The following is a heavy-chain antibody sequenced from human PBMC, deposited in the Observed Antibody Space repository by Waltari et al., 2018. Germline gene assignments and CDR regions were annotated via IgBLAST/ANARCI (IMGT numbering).Heavy chain of an antibody. CDR1: GGTFSSYA. CDR2: SIPIFGTA. CDR3: AGSIAARPTVLDY. Sequence: QVQLVQSGAEVKKPGSSVKVSCKASGGTFSSYAISWVRQAPGQGLVWMGGSIPIFGTANYAQKCQGRVTITADESTSTADMELVSLRSEDTAVYYCAGSIAARPTVLDYWGQGTLVTVSS. D-gene: IGHD6-6*01. V-gene: IGHV1-69*13. J-gene: IGHJ4*02.